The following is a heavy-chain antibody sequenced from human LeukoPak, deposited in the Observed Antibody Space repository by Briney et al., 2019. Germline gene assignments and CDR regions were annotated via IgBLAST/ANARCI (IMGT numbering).Heavy chain of an antibody. J-gene: IGHJ5*02. CDR1: GFTVNSKY. CDR2: VYSGGQT. V-gene: IGHV3-53*01. Sequence: GGSLRLSCAASGFTVNSKYMSWVRQAPGTGLEWVSVVYSGGQTYYADSVKGRFTISRDISKNTLYLQMNSLRADDTAVYFCARDSPYTLWAVIEPWGQGTLVIVSS. CDR3: ARDSPYTLWAVIEP. D-gene: IGHD3-16*01.